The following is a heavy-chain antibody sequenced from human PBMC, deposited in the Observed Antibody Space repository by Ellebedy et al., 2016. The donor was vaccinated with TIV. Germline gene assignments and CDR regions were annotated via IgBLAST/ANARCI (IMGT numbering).Heavy chain of an antibody. CDR1: GGSVSTGTYY. J-gene: IGHJ5*02. D-gene: IGHD6-6*01. CDR2: MSYSGSA. CDR3: ARERSSSSSVDP. Sequence: SETLSLTCTVSGGSVSTGTYYWSWIRQPPGKGLEWIGYMSYSGSANYNPSLKSRVTMSVDPSKNQFSLKLSSVTAADTAAYYCARERSSSSSVDPWGQGTLVTVSS. V-gene: IGHV4-61*01.